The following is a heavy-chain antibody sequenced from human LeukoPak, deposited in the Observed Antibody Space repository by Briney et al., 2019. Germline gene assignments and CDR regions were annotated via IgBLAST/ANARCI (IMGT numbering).Heavy chain of an antibody. V-gene: IGHV4-59*01. J-gene: IGHJ4*02. Sequence: SETLSLTCAVYGGSFSGYYWSWIRQPPGKGLEWIGYIYYSGSTNYNPSLKSRVTISVDTSKNQFSLKLSSVTAADTAVYYCATYVDTAMVFVYWGQGTLVTVSS. CDR3: ATYVDTAMVFVY. D-gene: IGHD5-18*01. CDR2: IYYSGST. CDR1: GGSFSGYY.